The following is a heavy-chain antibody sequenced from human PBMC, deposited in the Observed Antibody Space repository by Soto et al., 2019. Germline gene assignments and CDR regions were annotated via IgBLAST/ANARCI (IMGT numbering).Heavy chain of an antibody. D-gene: IGHD6-19*01. CDR3: AKDRSENFWVYYYAMDV. CDR1: GFTFGAYA. CDR2: ISGSSSGT. Sequence: EARLLESGGGLIQPGGPLGLSCEAFGFTFGAYALSWVGQAPGKGLEWVYGISGSSSGTYYTDSVKGRFTISRDNSKNTVYLQMNSLRGEDTAVYYCAKDRSENFWVYYYAMDVWGQGTAVTVSS. V-gene: IGHV3-23*01. J-gene: IGHJ6*02.